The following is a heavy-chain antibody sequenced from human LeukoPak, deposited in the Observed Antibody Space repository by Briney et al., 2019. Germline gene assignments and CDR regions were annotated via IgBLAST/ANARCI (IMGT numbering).Heavy chain of an antibody. V-gene: IGHV4-34*01. Sequence: SETLSLTCAVYSGSFSGYYWSWIRQPPGKGLEWIGEINHSGSTNYNPSLKSRVTISVDTSKNQFSLKLSSVTAADTAVYYCARGRGPLDYWGQGTLVTVSS. CDR3: ARGRGPLDY. CDR1: SGSFSGYY. D-gene: IGHD3-10*01. J-gene: IGHJ4*02. CDR2: INHSGST.